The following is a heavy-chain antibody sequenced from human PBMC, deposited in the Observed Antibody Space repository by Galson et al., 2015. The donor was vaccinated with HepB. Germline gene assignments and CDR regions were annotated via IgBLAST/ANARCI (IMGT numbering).Heavy chain of an antibody. J-gene: IGHJ4*02. CDR1: GFTFSSYA. Sequence: SLRLSCAASGFTFSSYAMHWVRQAPGKGLEWVAVISYDGSNKYYADSVKGRFTISRDNSKNTLYLQMNSLRAEDTAVYYCARDRVGDIVVVPAAFDYWGQGTLVTVSS. CDR3: ARDRVGDIVVVPAAFDY. V-gene: IGHV3-30-3*01. D-gene: IGHD2-2*01. CDR2: ISYDGSNK.